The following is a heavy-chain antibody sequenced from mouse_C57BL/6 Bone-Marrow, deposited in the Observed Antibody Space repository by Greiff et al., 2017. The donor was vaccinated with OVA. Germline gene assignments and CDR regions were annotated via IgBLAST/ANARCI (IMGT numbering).Heavy chain of an antibody. CDR3: ARGGITTVSMDY. D-gene: IGHD1-1*01. V-gene: IGHV1-50*01. Sequence: VQLQQPGAELVKPGASVKLSCKASGYTFTGYWMQWVKQRPGQGLEWIGEIDPSDSYTNYNQKFKGKATLTVDTSSSTAYMQLSSLTSEDSAVYYCARGGITTVSMDYWGQGTSVTVSS. CDR2: IDPSDSYT. J-gene: IGHJ4*01. CDR1: GYTFTGYW.